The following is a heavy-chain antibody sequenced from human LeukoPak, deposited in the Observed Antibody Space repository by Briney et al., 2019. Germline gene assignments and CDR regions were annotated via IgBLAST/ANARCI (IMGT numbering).Heavy chain of an antibody. D-gene: IGHD2-15*01. J-gene: IGHJ4*02. Sequence: GGSLRLSCEASGFTFSDYYMSWICQAPGKGLEWISYIRSSDSDIFYADSVKGRFTISRDDAKNSVYLQMNSLRAEDTAVYFCARRRVGGSHCFDYWGQGTLVTVSS. CDR3: ARRRVGGSHCFDY. V-gene: IGHV3-11*01. CDR1: GFTFSDYY. CDR2: IRSSDSDI.